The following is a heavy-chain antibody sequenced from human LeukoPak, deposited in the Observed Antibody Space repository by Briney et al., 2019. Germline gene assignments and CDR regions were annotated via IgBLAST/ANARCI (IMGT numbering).Heavy chain of an antibody. V-gene: IGHV3-64*01. J-gene: IGHJ4*02. CDR3: VRDNGGYETGY. CDR2: ISSNGGST. CDR1: GFTFSSYA. D-gene: IGHD5-12*01. Sequence: PGGSLRLSCAASGFTFSSYAMHWVRQAPGKGLEYVSAISSNGGSTYYANSVKGRFTISRDNSKNTLYLQMGSLRAEDMSVYYCVRDNGGYETGYWGQGTLVTVSS.